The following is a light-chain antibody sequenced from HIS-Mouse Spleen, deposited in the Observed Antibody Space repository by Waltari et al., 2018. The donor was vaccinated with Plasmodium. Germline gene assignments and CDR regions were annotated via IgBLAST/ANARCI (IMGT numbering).Light chain of an antibody. CDR1: QGISSY. CDR3: QQYYSYPWT. J-gene: IGKJ1*01. CDR2: AAS. V-gene: IGKV1-8*01. Sequence: AIRMTPSPSSFSASTGDRVTITCRASQGISSYLAWYQQKPGKAPKLLIYAASTLQSGVPSRFSGSGSGTDFTLTINCLQSEDFATYYCQQYYSYPWTFGQGTKVEIK.